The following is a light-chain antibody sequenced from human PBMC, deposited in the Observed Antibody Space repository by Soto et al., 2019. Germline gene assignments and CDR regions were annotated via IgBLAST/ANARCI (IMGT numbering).Light chain of an antibody. J-gene: IGLJ2*01. Sequence: QSALTQPPSASGSPGQSVTISCTGTSSDVGGYDYVSWYQQHPGKAPKLMIYEVSKRPSGVPDRFSGSKSGNTASLTVSGLHAEDEADYYCSSYAGSNILVFGGGPKLTVL. CDR2: EVS. V-gene: IGLV2-8*01. CDR3: SSYAGSNILV. CDR1: SSDVGGYDY.